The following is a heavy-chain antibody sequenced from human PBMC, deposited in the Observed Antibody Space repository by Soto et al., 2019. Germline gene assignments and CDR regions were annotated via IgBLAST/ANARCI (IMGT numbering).Heavy chain of an antibody. D-gene: IGHD2-2*01. J-gene: IGHJ3*02. V-gene: IGHV1-2*04. CDR3: ARDWGYCSSTSCTTDAFDI. Sequence: ASVKVSCKASGYTFTGYYMHWVRQAPGQGLEWMGWINPNSGGTNYAQKFQGWVTMTRDTSISTAYMELSRLRSDDTAVYYCARDWGYCSSTSCTTDAFDIWGQGTMVTVSS. CDR2: INPNSGGT. CDR1: GYTFTGYY.